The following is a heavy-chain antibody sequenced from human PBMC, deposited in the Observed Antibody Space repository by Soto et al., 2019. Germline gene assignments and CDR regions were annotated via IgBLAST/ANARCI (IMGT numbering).Heavy chain of an antibody. V-gene: IGHV4-39*01. Sequence: SETLSLTCTVSGGSISSSSYYWGWIRQPPGKGLEWIGSIYYSGSTYYNPSLKSRVTISVDTSKNQFSLKLSSVTAADTAVYYCARQVTTTNFDYWGQGTLVTVSS. D-gene: IGHD4-17*01. CDR2: IYYSGST. J-gene: IGHJ4*02. CDR3: ARQVTTTNFDY. CDR1: GGSISSSSYY.